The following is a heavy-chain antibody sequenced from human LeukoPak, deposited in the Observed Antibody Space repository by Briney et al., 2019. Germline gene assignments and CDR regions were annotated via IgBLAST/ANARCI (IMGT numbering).Heavy chain of an antibody. Sequence: SQTLSLTCTVSGGSISSGSYYWSWIRQPPGKGLEWIGEINHSGSTNYNPSLKSRVTISVDTSKNQFSLKLSSVTAADTAVYYCAREVWVRAMDVWGKGTTVTVSS. D-gene: IGHD3-10*01. CDR1: GGSISSGSYY. CDR3: AREVWVRAMDV. J-gene: IGHJ6*03. CDR2: INHSGST. V-gene: IGHV4-39*07.